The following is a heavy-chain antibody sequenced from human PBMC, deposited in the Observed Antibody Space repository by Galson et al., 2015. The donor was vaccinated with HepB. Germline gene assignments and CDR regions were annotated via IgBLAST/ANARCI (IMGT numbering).Heavy chain of an antibody. CDR1: GYTFTAFW. CDR3: ASRLSYFRSGTWYNVADY. J-gene: IGHJ4*02. CDR2: IDPSDSYT. V-gene: IGHV5-10-1*01. Sequence: QSGAEVKKPGESLRISCKGSGYTFTAFWISWVRQIPGKGLEWMGRIDPSDSYTDYSPSFQGHVSMSVDKSTTTAYLQWSSLKASDTAMYYCASRLSYFRSGTWYNVADYWGQGTLVSVSS. D-gene: IGHD3-10*01.